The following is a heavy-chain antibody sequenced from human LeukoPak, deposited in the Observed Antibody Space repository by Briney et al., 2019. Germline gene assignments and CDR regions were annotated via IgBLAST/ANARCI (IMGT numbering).Heavy chain of an antibody. J-gene: IGHJ3*02. Sequence: MASETLSLTCTVSGVSISSSNSYWGWIRQPPGKGLEWIGSIYYSGNTYYNPSLKSRVTISVDTSKTQLSLKLNSVTAADTAVYYCARDRAYYYDSSGYHGAFDIWGQGTLVTVSS. CDR2: IYYSGNT. V-gene: IGHV4-39*07. CDR1: GVSISSSNSY. CDR3: ARDRAYYYDSSGYHGAFDI. D-gene: IGHD3-22*01.